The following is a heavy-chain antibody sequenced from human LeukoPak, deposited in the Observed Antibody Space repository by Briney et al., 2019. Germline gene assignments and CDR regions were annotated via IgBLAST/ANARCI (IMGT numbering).Heavy chain of an antibody. CDR1: EFTFSSYS. CDR3: ARVLHKRNYDGSDYYGY. Sequence: GGSLRLSCAASEFTFSSYSMNWVRQAPGKGLEWVSYISSSSSTIYYADSVKGRFTISRDNAKNSLYLQMNSLRADDTAVYYCARVLHKRNYDGSDYYGYWGQGTLVTVSS. D-gene: IGHD3-22*01. CDR2: ISSSSSTI. J-gene: IGHJ4*02. V-gene: IGHV3-48*01.